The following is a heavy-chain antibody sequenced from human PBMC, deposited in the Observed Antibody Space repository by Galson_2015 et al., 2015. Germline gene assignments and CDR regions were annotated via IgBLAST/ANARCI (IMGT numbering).Heavy chain of an antibody. V-gene: IGHV1-46*01. CDR2: IDSNGGST. J-gene: IGHJ4*02. CDR3: ARSRGRWEDY. Sequence: SVKVSCKASGYTFSTYLMHWVRQAPGQGLEWMGIIDSNGGSTSYAQKFQGRVTMTRDTSTTTVYMELSSLRSEDTAVYYCARSRGRWEDYWGQGTLVTVST. D-gene: IGHD1-26*01. CDR1: GYTFSTYL.